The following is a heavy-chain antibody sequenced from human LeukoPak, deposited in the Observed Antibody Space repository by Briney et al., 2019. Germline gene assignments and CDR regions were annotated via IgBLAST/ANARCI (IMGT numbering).Heavy chain of an antibody. CDR3: ARGLGTRDDFGYYYYYMDV. D-gene: IGHD3-3*01. CDR1: GGSFSGYY. CDR2: INHSGST. V-gene: IGHV4-34*01. Sequence: PSETLSLTCAVYGGSFSGYYWGWIRQPPGKGLEWIGEINHSGSTNYNPSLKSRVTISVDTSKNQFSLKLSSVTAADTAVYYCARGLGTRDDFGYYYYYMDVWGKGTTVTVSS. J-gene: IGHJ6*03.